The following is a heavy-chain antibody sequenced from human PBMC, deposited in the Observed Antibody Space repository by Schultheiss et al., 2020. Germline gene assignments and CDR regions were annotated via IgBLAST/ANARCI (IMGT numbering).Heavy chain of an antibody. CDR2: ISYDGSNK. Sequence: GGSLRLSCAASGFTFSSYAMHWVRQAPGKGLEWVAVISYDGSNKYYADSVKGRFTISRDNSKNTLYLQMNSLRAEDTAVYYCARDPRIQLWGDAFDIWGQGTMVTVSS. D-gene: IGHD5-18*01. CDR3: ARDPRIQLWGDAFDI. V-gene: IGHV3-30-3*01. CDR1: GFTFSSYA. J-gene: IGHJ3*02.